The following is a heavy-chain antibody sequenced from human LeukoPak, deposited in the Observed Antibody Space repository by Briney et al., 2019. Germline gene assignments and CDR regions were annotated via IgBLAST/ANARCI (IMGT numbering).Heavy chain of an antibody. CDR3: AKARAGGYNYGPFDY. Sequence: GGSLRLSCAASGFTFRLYGMNWVRQAPGKGLEWVSAISGGGETTTYTDSVKGRFTISRDNSKNTVYLQMNSLSAEDTAVYYCAKARAGGYNYGPFDYWGQGALVTVSS. J-gene: IGHJ4*02. CDR2: ISGGGETT. V-gene: IGHV3-23*01. CDR1: GFTFRLYG. D-gene: IGHD5-18*01.